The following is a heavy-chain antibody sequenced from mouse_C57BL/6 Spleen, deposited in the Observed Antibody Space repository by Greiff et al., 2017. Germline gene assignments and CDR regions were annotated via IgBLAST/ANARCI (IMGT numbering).Heavy chain of an antibody. Sequence: EVHLVESEGGLVQPGSSMKLSCTASGFTFSDYYMAWVRQVPEKGLEWVANINYDGSSTYYLDSLKSRFIISRDNAKNILYLQMSSLKSEDTATYYCSTDRSRDWYFDVWGTGTTVTVSS. V-gene: IGHV5-16*01. J-gene: IGHJ1*03. CDR1: GFTFSDYY. CDR3: STDRSRDWYFDV. D-gene: IGHD1-1*01. CDR2: INYDGSST.